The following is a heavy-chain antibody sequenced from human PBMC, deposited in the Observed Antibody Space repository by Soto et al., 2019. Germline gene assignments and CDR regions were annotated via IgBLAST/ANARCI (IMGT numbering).Heavy chain of an antibody. J-gene: IGHJ4*02. V-gene: IGHV1-18*01. D-gene: IGHD4-4*01. CDR2: ISANNGNT. CDR3: AIIGSGDYSDFDY. Sequence: GASVKVSCKGFGYHFTSYGISWVRQAPGQGLEWMGWISANNGNTNYAQKLQDRVTMTTDTSTSTAYMELRSLRSDDTAVYYCAIIGSGDYSDFDYWGQGTLVTVSS. CDR1: GYHFTSYG.